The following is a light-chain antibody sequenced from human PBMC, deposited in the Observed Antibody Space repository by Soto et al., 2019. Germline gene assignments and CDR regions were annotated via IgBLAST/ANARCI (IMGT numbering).Light chain of an antibody. J-gene: IGLJ1*01. Sequence: QSALTQPRSVSGSPGQSVTISCTGTSSDVGTYNYVSWYQQHPGKAPKLIIYDVTKWPSGVPDRFSGSKSGNTACLTISGLQAEDEADYYCCSYAGSYTHVFGTGTKLTVL. CDR3: CSYAGSYTHV. CDR1: SSDVGTYNY. V-gene: IGLV2-11*01. CDR2: DVT.